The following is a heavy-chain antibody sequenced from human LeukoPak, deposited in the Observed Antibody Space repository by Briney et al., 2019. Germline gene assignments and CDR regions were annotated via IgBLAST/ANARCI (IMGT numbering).Heavy chain of an antibody. J-gene: IGHJ4*02. D-gene: IGHD1-26*01. CDR3: ATHMGATGAVFDY. CDR1: GGTFSSYA. Sequence: SVKVSCKASGGTFSSYAISWVRQAPGQGLEWMGGIIPIFGTANYAQKFQGRVTITTDESTSTAYMELSSLRSEDTAEYYCATHMGATGAVFDYWGQGTLVTVSS. V-gene: IGHV1-69*05. CDR2: IIPIFGTA.